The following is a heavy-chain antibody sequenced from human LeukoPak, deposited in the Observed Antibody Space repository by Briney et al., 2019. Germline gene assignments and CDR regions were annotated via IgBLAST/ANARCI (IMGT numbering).Heavy chain of an antibody. CDR2: IKQDGSEK. V-gene: IGHV3-7*01. CDR3: ARSGRGGAFDI. J-gene: IGHJ3*02. Sequence: PGGSLRLSCAASGFTVSTNYMSWVRQAPGKGLEWVANIKQDGSEKYYVDSVKGRFTISRDNAKNSLYLQMNSLRAEDTAVYYCARSGRGGAFDIWGQGTMVTVSS. D-gene: IGHD1-26*01. CDR1: GFTVSTNY.